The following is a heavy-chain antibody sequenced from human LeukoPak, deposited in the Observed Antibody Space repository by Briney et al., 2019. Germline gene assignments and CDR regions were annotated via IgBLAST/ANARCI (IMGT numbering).Heavy chain of an antibody. CDR3: ARDRCSGGSCYGWFDP. Sequence: PGRSLRLSCAASGFTFSTYGMHWVRQAPGKGLEWVSSISSSSSYIYYADSVKGRFTISRDNAKNSLYLQMNSLRAEDTAVYYCARDRCSGGSCYGWFDPWGQGTLVTVSS. CDR1: GFTFSTYG. D-gene: IGHD2-15*01. V-gene: IGHV3-21*01. CDR2: ISSSSSYI. J-gene: IGHJ5*02.